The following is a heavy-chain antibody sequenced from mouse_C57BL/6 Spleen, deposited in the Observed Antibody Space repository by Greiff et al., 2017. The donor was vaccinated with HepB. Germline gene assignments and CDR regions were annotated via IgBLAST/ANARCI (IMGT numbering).Heavy chain of an antibody. D-gene: IGHD1-1*02. CDR1: GYAFSSSW. J-gene: IGHJ2*01. V-gene: IGHV1-82*01. Sequence: VQLQQSGPELVKPGASVKISCKASGYAFSSSWMNWVKQRPGKGLEWIGRIYPGDGDTNYNGKFKGKATLTADKSSSTAYMQLSSLTSEDSAVYFCAGAWNYGWYWGQGTTLTVSS. CDR3: AGAWNYGWY. CDR2: IYPGDGDT.